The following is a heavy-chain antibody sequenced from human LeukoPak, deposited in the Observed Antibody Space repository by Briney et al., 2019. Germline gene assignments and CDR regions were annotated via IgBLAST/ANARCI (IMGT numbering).Heavy chain of an antibody. CDR1: GFTFSSYG. V-gene: IGHV3-33*01. D-gene: IGHD6-13*01. CDR2: IWYDGSNK. CDR3: AREKENSWYFIYSGPDFDY. Sequence: PGGSLRLSCAASGFTFSSYGMHWVRQAPGKGLEWVAVIWYDGSNKYYADSVKGRFTISRDNSKNTLYLQMNSLRAEDTAVYYCAREKENSWYFIYSGPDFDYWGQGTLVTVSS. J-gene: IGHJ4*02.